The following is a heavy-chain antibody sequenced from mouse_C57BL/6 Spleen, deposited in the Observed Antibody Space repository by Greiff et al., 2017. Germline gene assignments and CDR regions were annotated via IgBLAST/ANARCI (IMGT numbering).Heavy chain of an antibody. D-gene: IGHD2-5*01. J-gene: IGHJ4*01. V-gene: IGHV1-76*01. CDR1: GYTFTDYY. Sequence: VQGVESGAELVRPGASVKLSCKASGYTFTDYYINWVKQRPGQGLEWIARVYPGSGNTYYNEKFKGKATLTAEKSSSTAYMQLRSLTSEDSAVYFCARGSTYSNLYYYAMDYWGQGTSVTVSS. CDR3: ARGSTYSNLYYYAMDY. CDR2: VYPGSGNT.